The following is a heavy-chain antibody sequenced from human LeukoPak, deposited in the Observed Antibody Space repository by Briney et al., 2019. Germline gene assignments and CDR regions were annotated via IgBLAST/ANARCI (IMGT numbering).Heavy chain of an antibody. Sequence: PGGSLRLSCAASGFTFSSYSMNWVRQAPGKGLEWVSYTSSSSSTIYYADSVKGRFTISRDNAKNSLYLQMNSLRAEDTAVYYCARDDNLYSSSWYYFDYWGQGTLVTVSS. CDR3: ARDDNLYSSSWYYFDY. CDR1: GFTFSSYS. J-gene: IGHJ4*02. CDR2: TSSSSSTI. D-gene: IGHD6-13*01. V-gene: IGHV3-48*01.